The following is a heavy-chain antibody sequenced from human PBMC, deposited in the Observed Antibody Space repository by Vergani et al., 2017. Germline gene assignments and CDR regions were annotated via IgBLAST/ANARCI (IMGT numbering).Heavy chain of an antibody. CDR2: IIPIFGTA. D-gene: IGHD6-13*01. Sequence: QVQLVQSGAEVKKPGSSVKVSCKASGGTFSSYAISWVRQAPGQGLEWMGRIIPIFGTANYAQKFQGRVTITADKSASTAYMELSSLRSEDTAVYYCAGDRVFGAADYYMDVWGKGTTVTVSS. CDR1: GGTFSSYA. J-gene: IGHJ6*03. V-gene: IGHV1-69*14. CDR3: AGDRVFGAADYYMDV.